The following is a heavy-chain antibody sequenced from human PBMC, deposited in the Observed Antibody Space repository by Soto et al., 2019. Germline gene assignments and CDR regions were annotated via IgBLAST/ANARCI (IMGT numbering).Heavy chain of an antibody. CDR1: GGTFSSYA. CDR2: IIPIFGTA. J-gene: IGHJ6*02. CDR3: ARSFGGATYYYYYGMDV. Sequence: QVQLVQSGAEVKKPGSSVKVSCKASGGTFSSYAISCVRQAPGQGLEWMGGIIPIFGTANYAQKFQGRVTITADESTSTAYMELSSLRSEDTAVYYCARSFGGATYYYYYGMDVWGQGTTVTVSS. D-gene: IGHD3-16*01. V-gene: IGHV1-69*12.